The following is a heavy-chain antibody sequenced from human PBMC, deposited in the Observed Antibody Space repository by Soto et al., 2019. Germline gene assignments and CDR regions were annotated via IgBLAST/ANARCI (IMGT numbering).Heavy chain of an antibody. CDR2: VYYGGAIFYSGNI. D-gene: IGHD3-3*02. CDR1: GESISSSNSH. J-gene: IGHJ3*02. Sequence: SGTLSLTCTVSGESISSSNSHGGWTRQPPGKGLEDSGSVYYGGAIFYSGNIYYNPALKSRVTISVDTSKNQFSLRLSSVTAADTGVYYCVRYDRINMKPYSPEGFHIWGQGTMVTVSS. CDR3: VRYDRINMKPYSPEGFHI. V-gene: IGHV4-39*01.